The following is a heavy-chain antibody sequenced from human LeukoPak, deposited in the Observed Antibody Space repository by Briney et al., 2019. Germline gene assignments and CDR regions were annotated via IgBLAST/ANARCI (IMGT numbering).Heavy chain of an antibody. CDR2: IHPGDSDT. J-gene: IGHJ4*02. D-gene: IGHD5-18*01. Sequence: GESLKISCKGSGYRFTNYWIGWVRQMPGKGLEWMAIIHPGDSDTRYGPSFQGQVTISADKSITTAYLQWSTLKASDTVMYYCARLPALAYYFDSWGQGTLVTVSS. CDR3: ARLPALAYYFDS. V-gene: IGHV5-51*01. CDR1: GYRFTNYW.